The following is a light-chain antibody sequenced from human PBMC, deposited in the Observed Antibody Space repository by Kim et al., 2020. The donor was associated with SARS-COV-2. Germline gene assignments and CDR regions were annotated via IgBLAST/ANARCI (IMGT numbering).Light chain of an antibody. J-gene: IGLJ2*01. CDR1: SSDVGGYNF. V-gene: IGLV2-23*02. Sequence: QSALTQPASVSGSPGQSITISCTGTSSDVGGYNFVSWYQQHPGKAPKLMIYDVTVRPSGVSNRFSGSKSGNTASLTISGLQAEDEADYYCCSYTGSSIWIFGGGTQLTVL. CDR2: DVT. CDR3: CSYTGSSIWI.